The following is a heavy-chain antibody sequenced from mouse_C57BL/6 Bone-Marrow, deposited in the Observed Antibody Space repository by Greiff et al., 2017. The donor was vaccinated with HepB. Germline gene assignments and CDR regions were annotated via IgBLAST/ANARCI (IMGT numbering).Heavy chain of an antibody. CDR2: IWTGGGT. D-gene: IGHD2-1*01. CDR1: GFSLTSYA. J-gene: IGHJ1*03. Sequence: VQLQESGPGLVAPSQSLSITCTVSGFSLTSYAISWVRQPPGKGLEWLGVIWTGGGTNYNSALKSRLSISKDNSKSQVFLKMNSLQTDDTARYYCAREIYYGNYGYFDVWGTGTTVTVSS. V-gene: IGHV2-9-1*01. CDR3: AREIYYGNYGYFDV.